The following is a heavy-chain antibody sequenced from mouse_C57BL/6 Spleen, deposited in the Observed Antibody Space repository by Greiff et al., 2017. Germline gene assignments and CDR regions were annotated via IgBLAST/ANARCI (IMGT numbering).Heavy chain of an antibody. Sequence: QVQLQQPGAELVKPGASVKLSCKASGYTFTSYWMHWVKQRPGQGLEWIGMIHPNSGSTNYNEKFKSKATLTVDKSSSTAYMQLSSLTSEDSAVYYCARSYDCDDGFAYWGQGTLGTVSA. D-gene: IGHD2-4*01. J-gene: IGHJ3*01. V-gene: IGHV1-64*01. CDR2: IHPNSGST. CDR3: ARSYDCDDGFAY. CDR1: GYTFTSYW.